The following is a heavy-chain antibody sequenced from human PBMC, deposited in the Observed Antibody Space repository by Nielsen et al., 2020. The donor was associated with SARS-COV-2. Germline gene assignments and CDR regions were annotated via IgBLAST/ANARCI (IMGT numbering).Heavy chain of an antibody. V-gene: IGHV3-74*01. CDR1: GFTFSSYW. Sequence: GGSLRLSCAASGFTFSSYWMHWVRHAPGKGLVWVSRINSDGSSTSYADSVKGRFTISRDNAKNTLYLQMNSLRAEDTAVYYCARVSGGQLVFDYWGQGTLVTVSS. CDR3: ARVSGGQLVFDY. CDR2: INSDGSST. J-gene: IGHJ4*02. D-gene: IGHD6-6*01.